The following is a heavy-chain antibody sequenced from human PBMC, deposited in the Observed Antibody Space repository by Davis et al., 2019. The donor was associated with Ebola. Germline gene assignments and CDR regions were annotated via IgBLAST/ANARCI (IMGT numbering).Heavy chain of an antibody. Sequence: GGSLRLSCAASGFTVSSNYMSWVRQAPGKGLEWVSVIYIDGTTYYANSVKGRFTISRDNSKNTLYLQMNSLRAEDTAVYYCAKDGSGITMIGYYFDYWGQGTLVTVSS. J-gene: IGHJ4*02. CDR2: IYIDGTT. CDR3: AKDGSGITMIGYYFDY. D-gene: IGHD3-22*01. CDR1: GFTVSSNY. V-gene: IGHV3-53*01.